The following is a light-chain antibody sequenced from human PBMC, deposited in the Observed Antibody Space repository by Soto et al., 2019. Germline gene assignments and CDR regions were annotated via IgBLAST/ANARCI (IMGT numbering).Light chain of an antibody. CDR1: SSDVGGYNY. J-gene: IGLJ1*01. CDR2: EVS. CDR3: SSYTSSSTLYV. V-gene: IGLV2-14*01. Sequence: QSVLTQPASVPGSPGQSITISCTGTSSDVGGYNYVSWYQQHPGKAPKLMIYEVSNRPSGVSNRFSGSKSGNTASLTISGLQAEDEADYYCSSYTSSSTLYVFGTGTKGTVL.